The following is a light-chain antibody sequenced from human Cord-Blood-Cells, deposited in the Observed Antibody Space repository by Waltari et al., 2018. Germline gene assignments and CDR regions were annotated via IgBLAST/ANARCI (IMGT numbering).Light chain of an antibody. J-gene: IGLJ1*01. CDR1: SRDVGGYNY. V-gene: IGLV2-11*02. CDR2: DVS. CDR3: CSDAGSYTYV. Sequence: QSALTQPRSVSGSPGQSVPISCTGTSRDVGGYNYVSWYPQHPGKAPKLMLYDVSKRPSGVPDRFSGSKSGTTASLTVSGLQAEYEADYYCCSDAGSYTYVFGTGTKVTVL.